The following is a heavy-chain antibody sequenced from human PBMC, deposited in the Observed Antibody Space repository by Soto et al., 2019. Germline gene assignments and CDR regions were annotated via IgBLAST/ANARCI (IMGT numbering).Heavy chain of an antibody. CDR2: INAFNGNK. V-gene: IGHV1-18*01. CDR3: AIDLEFWSGSFEN. CDR1: GYTFDNYG. D-gene: IGHD3-3*01. Sequence: QVQLVQSGAEVKKPGASVKVSCEASGYTFDNYGFSCVRQAPGQGLEWMGWINAFNGNKNYARKFQGRVTMTTDPYTSTVYMELRRLRSDATAVYYCAIDLEFWSGSFENWDQGALVTVSS. J-gene: IGHJ4*02.